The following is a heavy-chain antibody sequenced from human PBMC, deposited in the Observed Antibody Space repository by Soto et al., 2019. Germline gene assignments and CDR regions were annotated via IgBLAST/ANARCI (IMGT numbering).Heavy chain of an antibody. CDR1: GGSISSGDYY. D-gene: IGHD2-15*01. Sequence: QVQLQESGPGLVKPSQTLSLTCTVSGGSISSGDYYWSWIRQPPWKGLEWIGYIYYSGSTYYNPSLKRRVTISVATSKNQFSLKLSSVTAADTAVYYCARYCSGGSCYEGRSSLFDYWGQGTLVTVSS. J-gene: IGHJ4*02. V-gene: IGHV4-30-4*01. CDR2: IYYSGST. CDR3: ARYCSGGSCYEGRSSLFDY.